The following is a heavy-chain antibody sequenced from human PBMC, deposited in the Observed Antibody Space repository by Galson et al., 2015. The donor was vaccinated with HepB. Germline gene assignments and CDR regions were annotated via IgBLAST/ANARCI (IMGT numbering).Heavy chain of an antibody. D-gene: IGHD3-10*01. J-gene: IGHJ3*02. V-gene: IGHV1-2*02. CDR1: GYTFTGYY. CDR3: ARDRTLFGRLIIREAFHM. CDR2: INPNNGGT. Sequence: SVKVSCKASGYTFTGYYMHWVRQAPGQGLEWMGWINPNNGGTNYAEKFQGRVTMTRDTSITTAYMELSRLTSDDTAVYYCARDRTLFGRLIIREAFHMWGQGTVVTVSS.